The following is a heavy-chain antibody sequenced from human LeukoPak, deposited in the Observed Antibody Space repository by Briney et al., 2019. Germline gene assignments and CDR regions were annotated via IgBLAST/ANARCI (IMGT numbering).Heavy chain of an antibody. Sequence: TASETLSLTCTVSGGSISSGDYYWSWIRQPPGKGLEWIGYIYYSGSTYYNPSLKSRVTISVDTSKNQFSLKLSSVTAADTAVYYCARDRHYYDSSGYYSLFDYWGQGTLVTVSS. D-gene: IGHD3-22*01. CDR3: ARDRHYYDSSGYYSLFDY. CDR2: IYYSGST. J-gene: IGHJ4*02. V-gene: IGHV4-30-4*08. CDR1: GGSISSGDYY.